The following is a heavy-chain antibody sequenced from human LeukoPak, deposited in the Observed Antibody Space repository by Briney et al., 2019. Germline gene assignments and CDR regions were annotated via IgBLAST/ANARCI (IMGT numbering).Heavy chain of an antibody. V-gene: IGHV4-39*01. CDR3: ARSGATVTTGD. CDR2: IFYSGST. J-gene: IGHJ4*02. Sequence: SETLSLTCTVSGGSISSSSYYWGWIRQPPGEGLEWIGTIFYSGSTYYNPSLKSRVTISVDTSKNQFSLKLSSVTAADTAVYYCARSGATVTTGDWGQGTLVTVSS. D-gene: IGHD4-17*01. CDR1: GGSISSSSYY.